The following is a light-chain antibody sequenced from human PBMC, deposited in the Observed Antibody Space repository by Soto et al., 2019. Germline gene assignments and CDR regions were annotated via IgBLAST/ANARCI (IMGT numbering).Light chain of an antibody. J-gene: IGLJ3*02. CDR2: GNS. Sequence: QSVLTQPPSVSVAPGQRVTISCTGSSSNIGSGYDVHWYQQLPGTAPKLLIYGNSNRPSGVPDRFSGSKSGTSASLAITGLQAEDEADYYCQYYDSSLSGWVFGGGTKLTVL. CDR3: QYYDSSLSGWV. CDR1: SSNIGSGYD. V-gene: IGLV1-40*01.